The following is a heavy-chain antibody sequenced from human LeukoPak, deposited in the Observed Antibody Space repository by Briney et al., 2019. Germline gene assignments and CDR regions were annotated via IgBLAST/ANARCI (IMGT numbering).Heavy chain of an antibody. D-gene: IGHD3-10*01. J-gene: IGHJ4*02. V-gene: IGHV3-7*01. CDR1: GFIFSDSW. CDR3: ATVRYGNYFDY. CDR2: IKQGGSEK. Sequence: QPGGSLRLSCAASGFIFSDSWMSWVRQAPGKGLEWVGNIKQGGSEKYFADSVKGRFTISRDNAKNSLYLQMNSLGAEDTAVYYCATVRYGNYFDYWGQGILVTVSS.